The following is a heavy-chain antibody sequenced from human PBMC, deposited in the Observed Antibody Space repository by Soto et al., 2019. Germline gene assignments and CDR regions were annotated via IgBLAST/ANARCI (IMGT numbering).Heavy chain of an antibody. V-gene: IGHV3-53*04. CDR3: ARDKTCSGGSCYYAFDI. D-gene: IGHD2-15*01. Sequence: GGSPRLSWAASGFTVSSNYMSWVRQAPGKGLEWVSVIYSGGSTYYADSVKGRFTISRHNSKNTLYLQMNSLRAEDTAVYYCARDKTCSGGSCYYAFDIWGQGTIVTVSS. CDR2: IYSGGST. J-gene: IGHJ3*02. CDR1: GFTVSSNY.